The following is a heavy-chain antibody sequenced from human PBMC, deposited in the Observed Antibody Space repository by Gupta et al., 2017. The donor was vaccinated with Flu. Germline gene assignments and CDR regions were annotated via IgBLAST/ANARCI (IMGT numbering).Heavy chain of an antibody. J-gene: IGHJ4*02. D-gene: IGHD2/OR15-2a*01. Sequence: QVQLVQSGAEVRKPGASVKVSCKASGYTFIGYSIHWVRQAPGQGLEWLGWLNPNSGGTNSLQKFQGRVTMTRATSISTAYMELSDLRSDDTAVYFCARDLAYLGISGIFDWWGQGTLVTVSS. CDR1: GYTFIGYS. CDR2: LNPNSGGT. CDR3: ARDLAYLGISGIFDW. V-gene: IGHV1-2*02.